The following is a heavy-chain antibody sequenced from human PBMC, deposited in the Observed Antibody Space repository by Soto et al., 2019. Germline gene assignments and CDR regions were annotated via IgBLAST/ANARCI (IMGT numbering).Heavy chain of an antibody. Sequence: SETLSLTCTVSGGSIRSSSYWGWIRQPPGKGLEWIGSIYSTGNTYYNPSLNGQVTISVDTSKNQFSLNVISVTAADTAVYYCRRSSRYSTDVWGQGTTVTVSS. D-gene: IGHD6-13*01. CDR3: RRSSRYSTDV. CDR1: GGSIRSSSY. CDR2: IYSTGNT. J-gene: IGHJ6*02. V-gene: IGHV4-39*01.